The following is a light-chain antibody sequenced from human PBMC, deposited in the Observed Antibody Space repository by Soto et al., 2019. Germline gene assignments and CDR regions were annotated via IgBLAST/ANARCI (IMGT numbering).Light chain of an antibody. J-gene: IGKJ1*01. CDR3: QQYNNWPPWT. CDR2: GAS. CDR1: QSVRSN. V-gene: IGKV3-15*01. Sequence: EIVMTQSPATLSVSPGERATLSCRASQSVRSNLAWYQQKPGQAPRLLIYGASTRATGIPARFSVSGSGTEFTLTISSLQSEDFAVYYCQQYNNWPPWTFGQGTQVEVK.